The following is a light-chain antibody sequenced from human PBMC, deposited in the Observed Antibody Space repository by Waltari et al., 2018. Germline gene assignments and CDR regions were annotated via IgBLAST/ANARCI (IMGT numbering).Light chain of an antibody. CDR2: DVR. Sequence: QSALTQPASVSGSPGQSITISCPGTSSAVGAYNSVSWYQQHPGKAPKLMIFDVRIRPSGVSNRFSGSKSGNTASLTISGLQAEDEADYYCSSYISSSTLELFGGGTSLTVL. CDR3: SSYISSSTLEL. J-gene: IGLJ2*01. V-gene: IGLV2-14*03. CDR1: SSAVGAYNS.